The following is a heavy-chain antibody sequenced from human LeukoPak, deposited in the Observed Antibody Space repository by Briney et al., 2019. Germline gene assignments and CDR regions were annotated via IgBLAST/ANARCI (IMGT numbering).Heavy chain of an antibody. J-gene: IGHJ4*02. CDR1: GFTFSSYW. D-gene: IGHD1-1*01. Sequence: GASLKLSCAASGFTFSSYWMHWIRQAPGQGLEWLSYISSRTSDTNYVDSVKGRFTISRDNAKNSLYLQMNSLRADDTAVYYCTRVGSSGSVDYWGQGTLVTVSS. CDR3: TRVGSSGSVDY. CDR2: ISSRTSDT. V-gene: IGHV3-11*06.